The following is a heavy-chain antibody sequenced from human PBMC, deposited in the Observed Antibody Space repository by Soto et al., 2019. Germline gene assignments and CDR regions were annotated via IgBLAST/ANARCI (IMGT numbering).Heavy chain of an antibody. CDR2: IYPGDSDT. CDR1: GYSFTSYW. Sequence: GESLKISCKGSGYSFTSYWIGWVRQMPGKGLELMGVIYPGDSDTRYSPSFQGQVTISADKSISTAYLQWVSLKASDTAMYYCARHSTTVTNNWFDPWGEGILVTVSS. V-gene: IGHV5-51*01. D-gene: IGHD4-17*01. J-gene: IGHJ5*02. CDR3: ARHSTTVTNNWFDP.